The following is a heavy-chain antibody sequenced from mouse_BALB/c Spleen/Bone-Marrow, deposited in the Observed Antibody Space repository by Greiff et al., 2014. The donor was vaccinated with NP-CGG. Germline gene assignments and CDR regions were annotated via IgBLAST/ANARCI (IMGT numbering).Heavy chain of an antibody. CDR2: INPCTGYT. Sequence: VQLQQSTAELARPGASVKMSCKASGYTFTSYTMHWVKQRPGQGLEWIGFINPCTGYTDYNQKFKDKTALTADKSSSTAYMQLNSLTSEDSAVYHCAREFGNYFDYWGQGTTLTVSS. J-gene: IGHJ2*01. CDR3: AREFGNYFDY. CDR1: GYTFTSYT. D-gene: IGHD2-10*02. V-gene: IGHV1-4*02.